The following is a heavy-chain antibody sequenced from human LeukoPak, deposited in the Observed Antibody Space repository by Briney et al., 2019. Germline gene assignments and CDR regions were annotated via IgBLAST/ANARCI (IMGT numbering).Heavy chain of an antibody. V-gene: IGHV4-59*08. CDR2: IYYSGST. D-gene: IGHD3/OR15-3a*01. Sequence: SETLSLTCTVSGGSISSYYWSWIRQPPGKGLEWIGYIYYSGSTNYNPSLKSRVTISVDTSKNQFSLKLTSVTAADTAVYYCARQTGSGLFTLPGGQGTLVTVSS. CDR1: GGSISSYY. J-gene: IGHJ4*02. CDR3: ARQTGSGLFTLP.